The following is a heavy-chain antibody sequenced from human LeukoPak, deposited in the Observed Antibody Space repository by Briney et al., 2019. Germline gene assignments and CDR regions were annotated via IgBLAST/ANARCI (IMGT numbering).Heavy chain of an antibody. J-gene: IGHJ4*02. D-gene: IGHD3-10*01. CDR1: GFTFSSYA. CDR2: ISGSGGST. Sequence: AGGPLRLSCAASGFTFSSYAMSWVRQAPGKGLEWVSAISGSGGSTYYADSVKGRFTISRDNSKNTLFLQMNSLRAEDTAVYYCAKQGPYGSGSYYRLDYWGQGTLVTVSS. CDR3: AKQGPYGSGSYYRLDY. V-gene: IGHV3-23*01.